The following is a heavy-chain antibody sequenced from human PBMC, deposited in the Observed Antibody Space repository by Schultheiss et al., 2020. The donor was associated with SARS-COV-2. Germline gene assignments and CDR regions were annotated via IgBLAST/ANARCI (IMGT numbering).Heavy chain of an antibody. D-gene: IGHD3-10*01. V-gene: IGHV4-39*07. J-gene: IGHJ4*02. Sequence: SETLSLTCTVSGGSISSSSYYWGWIRQPPGKGLEWIGYIYYSGSTYYNPSLKSRVTMSVDTSKNQFSLNLDSVTAADTAVYYCARVSLRGSDYWGQGTLVTVSS. CDR3: ARVSLRGSDY. CDR2: IYYSGST. CDR1: GGSISSSSYY.